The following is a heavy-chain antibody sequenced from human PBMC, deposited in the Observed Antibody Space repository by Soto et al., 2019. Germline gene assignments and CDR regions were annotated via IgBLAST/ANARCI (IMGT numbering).Heavy chain of an antibody. CDR3: AMYMTPVKNYYYYMDV. D-gene: IGHD1-1*01. Sequence: SETLSLTCTVSGGSISYYWSWIRQPPGKGLERIGYIYYSGSTKYNPSLKSRVPISVDTSKNQFSLMLSSVTAADTAVFFCAMYMTPVKNYYYYMDVWGKGTTVTVSS. J-gene: IGHJ6*03. V-gene: IGHV4-59*01. CDR2: IYYSGST. CDR1: GGSISYY.